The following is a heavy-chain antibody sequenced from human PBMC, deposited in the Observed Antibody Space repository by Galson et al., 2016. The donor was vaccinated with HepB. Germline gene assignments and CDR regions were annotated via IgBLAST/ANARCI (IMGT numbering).Heavy chain of an antibody. D-gene: IGHD3-16*02. J-gene: IGHJ4*02. CDR1: GFAFSSFA. Sequence: SLRLSCAVSGFAFSSFAMSWVRQAPGKGLEWVSSISGSSGNTYYADSVRGRFTISRDDSKNTVYLQMNTLRVEDTAVYYCAKRGARYGYYFDSWGQGTLVTVSS. CDR2: ISGSSGNT. V-gene: IGHV3-23*01. CDR3: AKRGARYGYYFDS.